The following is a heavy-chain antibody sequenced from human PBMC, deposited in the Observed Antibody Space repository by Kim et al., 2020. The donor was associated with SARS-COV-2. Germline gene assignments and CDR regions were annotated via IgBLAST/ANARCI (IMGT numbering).Heavy chain of an antibody. J-gene: IGHJ6*02. Sequence: GGSLRLSCAASGFTFGDYAMHWVRQAPGKGLEWVSGISWNSGSIGYADSVKGRFTISRDNAKNSLYLQMNSLRAEDTALYYCAKDINLATALYGMDVWGQGTTVTVSS. CDR1: GFTFGDYA. CDR2: ISWNSGSI. CDR3: AKDINLATALYGMDV. D-gene: IGHD5-18*01. V-gene: IGHV3-9*01.